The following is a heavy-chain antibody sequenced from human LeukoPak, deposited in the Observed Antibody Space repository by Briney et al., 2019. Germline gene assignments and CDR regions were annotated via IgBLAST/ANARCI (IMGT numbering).Heavy chain of an antibody. J-gene: IGHJ3*02. CDR3: ARHGISGSYFSAFDI. V-gene: IGHV5-51*01. CDR2: IYPGDSDT. CDR1: GYSFTSYW. D-gene: IGHD1-26*01. Sequence: GESLKISCKGSGYSFTSYWIGWVRQMPGKGLEWMGIIYPGDSDTRYSPSFQGQVTISADKSISPAYLQWSSLKASDTAMYYCARHGISGSYFSAFDIWGQGTMVTVSS.